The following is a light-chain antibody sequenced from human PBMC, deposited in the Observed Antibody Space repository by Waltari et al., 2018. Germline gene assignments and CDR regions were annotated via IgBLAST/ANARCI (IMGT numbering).Light chain of an antibody. J-gene: IGKJ2*01. Sequence: DIVMTQFPDSLSLSLGDSAPLHCTSSQSVLYSSNNQNYLAWFQQKPGQPPHLLIYWASTRESGVPDRFSGSGSGTDFTLTISSLQAEDVAVYYCQQYYSTPYTFGQGTKLEIK. V-gene: IGKV4-1*01. CDR1: QSVLYSSNNQNY. CDR2: WAS. CDR3: QQYYSTPYT.